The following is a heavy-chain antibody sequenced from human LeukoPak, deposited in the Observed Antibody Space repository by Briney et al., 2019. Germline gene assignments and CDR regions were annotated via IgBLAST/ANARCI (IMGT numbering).Heavy chain of an antibody. V-gene: IGHV3-7*01. CDR1: GFTSSAFC. CDR2: IKKDGSET. CDR3: ANSHEFKFDH. J-gene: IGHJ4*02. Sequence: PGGSLRLSCVASGFTSSAFCMSWVRRPPGKGLEWVANIKKDGSETYYVDSVKGRFTISRDNAKNSLYLQMNSLRAEDTAVYYCANSHEFKFDHWGQGALVTVSS. D-gene: IGHD3-10*01.